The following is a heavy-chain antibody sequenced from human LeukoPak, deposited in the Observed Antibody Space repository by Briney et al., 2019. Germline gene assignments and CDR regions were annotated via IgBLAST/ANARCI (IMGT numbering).Heavy chain of an antibody. Sequence: ASVKVSCKASGYTFTGYYMHWVRQAPGQGLEWMGRIDPNSGGTNYAQKFQGRVTMTRDTSTSTVYMELSNLRSEDTAVYYCARVAAREGHFDYWGQGTLVTVSS. CDR2: IDPNSGGT. CDR3: ARVAAREGHFDY. J-gene: IGHJ4*02. D-gene: IGHD6-25*01. V-gene: IGHV1-2*06. CDR1: GYTFTGYY.